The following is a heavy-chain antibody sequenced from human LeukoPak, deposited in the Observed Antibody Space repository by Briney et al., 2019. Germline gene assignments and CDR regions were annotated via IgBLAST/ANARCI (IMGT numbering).Heavy chain of an antibody. Sequence: GGSRRLSGAAPGFTFSGNAMGWVGQAPGKGWAWVSTISGGSGSTYCADSVKGRFTISRDNSKNTLYLQMNSLRDEDTAVYYCAKHRFESGGYHSTDWGQGTLVTVSS. J-gene: IGHJ4*02. D-gene: IGHD3-22*01. CDR3: AKHRFESGGYHSTD. CDR1: GFTFSGNA. CDR2: ISGGSGST. V-gene: IGHV3-23*01.